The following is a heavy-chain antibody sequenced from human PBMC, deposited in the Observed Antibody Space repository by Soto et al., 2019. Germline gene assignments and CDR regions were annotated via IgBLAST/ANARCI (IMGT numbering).Heavy chain of an antibody. CDR3: ARDVGSSSWYEYGMDV. V-gene: IGHV3-30-3*01. Sequence: GGSLRLSCAASGFTFSSYAMHWVRQAPGKGLEWVAVISYDGSNKYYADSVKGRFTISRDNSKNTLYLQMNSLRAEDTAVYYCARDVGSSSWYEYGMDVWGQGTTVTVSS. CDR2: ISYDGSNK. CDR1: GFTFSSYA. J-gene: IGHJ6*02. D-gene: IGHD6-13*01.